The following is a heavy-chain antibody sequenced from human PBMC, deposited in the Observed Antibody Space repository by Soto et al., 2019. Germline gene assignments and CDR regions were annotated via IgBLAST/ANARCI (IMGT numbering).Heavy chain of an antibody. D-gene: IGHD3-22*01. V-gene: IGHV3-48*02. J-gene: IGHJ4*02. CDR1: GFTFSSYS. CDR3: ARDTRWLLLPRHCFDY. CDR2: ISSSSSTI. Sequence: GWSLRLSCAASGFTFSSYSMNWVRQAPGKGLEWVSYISSSSSTIYYADSVKGRFTISGDNAKSSLYLQMNSLRDEDTAVYYCARDTRWLLLPRHCFDYWGQGTLVTVSS.